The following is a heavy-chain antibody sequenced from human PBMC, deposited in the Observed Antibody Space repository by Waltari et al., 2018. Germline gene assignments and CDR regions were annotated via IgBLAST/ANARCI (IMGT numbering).Heavy chain of an antibody. Sequence: QVQLVQSGAEVKKPGSSVKVSCKASGGTFSSYAISWVRQAPGQGLEWMGGIIPIFGTANYAQKFQGRVTITADKSTSTAYMELSSLRSEDTAVYYCARAWLGYCSGGSCYSANAFDIWGQGTMVTVSS. J-gene: IGHJ3*02. CDR1: GGTFSSYA. V-gene: IGHV1-69*14. CDR2: IIPIFGTA. CDR3: ARAWLGYCSGGSCYSANAFDI. D-gene: IGHD2-15*01.